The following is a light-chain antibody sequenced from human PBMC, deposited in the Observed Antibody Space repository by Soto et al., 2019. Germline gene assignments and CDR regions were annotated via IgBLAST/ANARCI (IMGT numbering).Light chain of an antibody. Sequence: QSVLTQPRSVSGSPGQSVTISCTGTSSDITDYKSVSWYQQHPGKAPKLMIFEVTNRPSGVSNRFSGSKSGNTASLTISGLQAEDEADYYCSSYTTSNTVVIGGGTKVTVL. CDR1: SSDITDYKS. CDR2: EVT. V-gene: IGLV2-11*01. J-gene: IGLJ2*01. CDR3: SSYTTSNTVV.